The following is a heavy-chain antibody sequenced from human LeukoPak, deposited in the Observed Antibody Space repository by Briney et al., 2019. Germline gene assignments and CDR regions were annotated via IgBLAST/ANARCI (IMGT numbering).Heavy chain of an antibody. J-gene: IGHJ3*02. CDR3: ARGHEVTAKAFDI. CDR2: INHSGST. Sequence: SETLSLTRAVYGGSFSGYYWSWIRQPPGKGLEWIGEINHSGSTNYNPSLKSRVTISVDTSKNQFSLKLSSVTAADTAVYYCARGHEVTAKAFDIWGQGTMVTVSS. CDR1: GGSFSGYY. V-gene: IGHV4-34*01. D-gene: IGHD2-21*02.